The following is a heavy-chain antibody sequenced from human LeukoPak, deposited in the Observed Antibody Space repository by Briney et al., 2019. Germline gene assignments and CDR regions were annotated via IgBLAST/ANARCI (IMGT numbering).Heavy chain of an antibody. CDR2: ISSSGSTI. V-gene: IGHV3-48*03. CDR1: GFTFSSYE. CDR3: ARVRSAAGSWDYFDN. Sequence: SGGSLRLSCAASGFTFSSYEMNWVRQAPGKGLEWVSYISSSGSTIYYADSVKGRFTISRDNTKNSVYLQMNSLRAEDTAVYYCARVRSAAGSWDYFDNWGQGNLVIVSS. J-gene: IGHJ4*02. D-gene: IGHD6-25*01.